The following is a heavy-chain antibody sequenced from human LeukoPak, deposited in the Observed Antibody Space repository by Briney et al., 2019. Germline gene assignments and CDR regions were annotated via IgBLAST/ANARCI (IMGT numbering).Heavy chain of an antibody. CDR2: MNPNSGNT. D-gene: IGHD5-18*01. CDR1: GYTLTSYD. V-gene: IGHV1-8*01. Sequence: ASVKVSCKASGYTLTSYDINWARQATGRGLEWMGWMNPNSGNTGYAQKFQGRVTMTRNTSISTAYMELSSLRSEDTAVYYCARKVDTAMVTQPPINWFDPWGQGTLVTVSS. CDR3: ARKVDTAMVTQPPINWFDP. J-gene: IGHJ5*02.